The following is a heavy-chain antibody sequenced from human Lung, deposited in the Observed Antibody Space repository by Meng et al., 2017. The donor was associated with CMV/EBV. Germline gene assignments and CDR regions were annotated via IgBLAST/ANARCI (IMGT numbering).Heavy chain of an antibody. CDR3: ARVSYYYDSSGYYYSPSVYFDY. J-gene: IGHJ4*02. CDR2: ISSSGNNT. Sequence: SCAASGFTFRSYAMHWVRQAPGKGLQWVSSISSSGNNTYYADSVKGRFTISRDNAKNSLYLQMNSLRAEDTAVYYCARVSYYYDSSGYYYSPSVYFDYXGQGXLVTVSS. CDR1: GFTFRSYA. D-gene: IGHD3-22*01. V-gene: IGHV3-48*03.